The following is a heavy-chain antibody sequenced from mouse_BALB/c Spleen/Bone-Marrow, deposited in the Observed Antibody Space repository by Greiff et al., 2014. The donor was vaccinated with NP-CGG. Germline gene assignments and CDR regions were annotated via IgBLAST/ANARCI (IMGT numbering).Heavy chain of an antibody. J-gene: IGHJ4*01. CDR3: ARITTATGAMDY. CDR2: IWADGSI. D-gene: IGHD1-2*01. Sequence: QVQLKESGPGLVAPSQILSISCTVSGFSLTSYGVHWVRQPPGKGLEWLGVIWADGSINYNSALMSRLSISKDNSKSQVFLKMNSLQTDDTAMYYCARITTATGAMDYWGQGTSVTVSS. CDR1: GFSLTSYG. V-gene: IGHV2-9*02.